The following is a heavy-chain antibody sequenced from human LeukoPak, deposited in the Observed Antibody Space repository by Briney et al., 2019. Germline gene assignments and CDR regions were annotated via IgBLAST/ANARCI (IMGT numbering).Heavy chain of an antibody. D-gene: IGHD3-3*01. CDR3: APDWRFCRDEGCVGS. CDR1: GGSLTTNR. CDR2: VHHSGTT. Sequence: SETLSLTCTVSGGSLTTNRWTWVRQTSGRGLEWIGYVHHSGTTDYNPSLKGRLTISVDTSKSQFSLKLTSVTAADTAVYYCAPDWRFCRDEGCVGSWGQGTLVTVSS. J-gene: IGHJ4*02. V-gene: IGHV4-59*01.